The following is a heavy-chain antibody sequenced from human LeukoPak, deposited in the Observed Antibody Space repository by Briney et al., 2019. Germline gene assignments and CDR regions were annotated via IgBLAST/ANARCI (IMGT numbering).Heavy chain of an antibody. D-gene: IGHD3-3*01. CDR2: IYYSGST. J-gene: IGHJ4*02. CDR1: GGSISSYH. V-gene: IGHV4-59*12. CDR3: AREGGFYRPLDY. Sequence: SETLSLTCTVSGGSISSYHWSWIRQPPGKGLEWIGYIYYSGSTNYNPSLKSRVTISVDTSKNHFSLKLSSVTAADTAVYYCAREGGFYRPLDYSGQGTLVTVSS.